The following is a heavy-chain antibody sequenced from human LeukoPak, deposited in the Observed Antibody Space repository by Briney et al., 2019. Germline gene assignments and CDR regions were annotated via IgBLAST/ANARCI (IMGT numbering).Heavy chain of an antibody. V-gene: IGHV3-23*01. D-gene: IGHD3-22*01. CDR1: GISLSNYG. CDR3: AKRAVVIRVILVGFHKEAYYFDS. J-gene: IGHJ4*02. Sequence: GGSLRFSCAVSGISLSNYGMSWVRQAPGKGLEWVAGIRGSGGGTNYADSVKGRFTISRDNPKNTLYLQMNRLRAEDTAVYFCAKRAVVIRVILVGFHKEAYYFDSWGQGALVTVSS. CDR2: IRGSGGGT.